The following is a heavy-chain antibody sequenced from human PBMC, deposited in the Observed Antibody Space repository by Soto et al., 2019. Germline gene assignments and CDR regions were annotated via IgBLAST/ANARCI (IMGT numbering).Heavy chain of an antibody. J-gene: IGHJ4*02. CDR2: ISYDGTNK. CDR3: ARDPKTSGGQHWAFNYFDS. V-gene: IGHV3-30-3*01. Sequence: LRLSCAASGFSFSISPMHWVRQAPGKGPEWVALISYDGTNKFYADSVKGRFTISRDNSKSTLYLQVDSLRPEDAAVYYCARDPKTSGGQHWAFNYFDSWGQGTQVTVSS. CDR1: GFSFSISP. D-gene: IGHD7-27*01.